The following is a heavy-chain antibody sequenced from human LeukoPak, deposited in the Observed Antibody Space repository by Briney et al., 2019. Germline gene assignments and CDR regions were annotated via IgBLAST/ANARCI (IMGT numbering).Heavy chain of an antibody. J-gene: IGHJ4*02. CDR3: AGWTSGY. Sequence: PGGSLRLSCAASGFTLSDHYMDWFRQAPGKGLERVGRSRDKANKYTTEYAASAKDRFTISRDDSKNSLYLQMNSLKTEDTAMYYCAGWTSGYWGQGTLVTVSS. CDR2: SRDKANKYTT. V-gene: IGHV3-72*01. D-gene: IGHD3/OR15-3a*01. CDR1: GFTLSDHY.